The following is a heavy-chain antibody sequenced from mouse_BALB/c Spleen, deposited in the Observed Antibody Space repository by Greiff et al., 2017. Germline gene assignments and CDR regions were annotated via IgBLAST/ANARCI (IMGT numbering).Heavy chain of an antibody. D-gene: IGHD2-3*01. CDR3: ARSIYDGYTGAMDY. CDR1: GYTFTDYW. V-gene: IGHV1-69*01. Sequence: QVQLQQPGAELVMPGASVKMSCKASGYTFTDYWMHWVKQRPGQGLEWIGAIDTSDSYTSYNQKFKGKATLTVDESSSTAYMQLSSLTSEDSAVYYCARSIYDGYTGAMDYWGQGTSVTVSS. J-gene: IGHJ4*01. CDR2: IDTSDSYT.